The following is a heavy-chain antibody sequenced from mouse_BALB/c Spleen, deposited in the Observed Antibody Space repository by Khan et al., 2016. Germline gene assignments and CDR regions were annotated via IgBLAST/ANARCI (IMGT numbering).Heavy chain of an antibody. D-gene: IGHD1-1*01. CDR1: GYSITSDYA. CDR3: ARSDYGDKDAMDY. CDR2: IRYSGST. Sequence: EVKLLESGPGLVKPSQSLSLTCTVTGYSITSDYAWNWIRQFPGNRLEWMGYIRYSGSTSYNPSLKSRISITRDTSKNQFFLQLNSVTSEDTATYYCARSDYGDKDAMDYWGQGTSVTVSS. J-gene: IGHJ4*01. V-gene: IGHV3-2*02.